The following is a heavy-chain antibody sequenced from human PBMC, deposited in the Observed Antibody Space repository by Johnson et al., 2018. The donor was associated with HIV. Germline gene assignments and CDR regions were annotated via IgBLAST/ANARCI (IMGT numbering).Heavy chain of an antibody. Sequence: VQLVESGGGVVQPGGSLRLSCEGSGFSFDDYDMSWVRQAPGKGLEWVSIIYSGGSTYYADSVKGRFTISRDNSKNTLYLQMNSLRPEDTAVYYCARSPPDYYDSRGAFDIWGQGTMVTVSS. V-gene: IGHV3-66*02. CDR3: ARSPPDYYDSRGAFDI. CDR2: IYSGGST. CDR1: GFSFDDYD. D-gene: IGHD3-22*01. J-gene: IGHJ3*02.